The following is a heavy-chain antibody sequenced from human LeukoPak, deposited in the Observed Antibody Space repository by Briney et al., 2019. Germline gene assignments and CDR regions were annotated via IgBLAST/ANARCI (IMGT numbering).Heavy chain of an antibody. V-gene: IGHV5-51*01. Sequence: GESLKISCKASGYTFSRYWIDWVRQMPGKGPEWMGNIYPGDSNTRYSPSFQGQVTISVDRSITTAYLEWSSLKASDAAMYFCARQPRKYGPSDYWGQGTLVSVSS. CDR1: GYTFSRYW. CDR2: IYPGDSNT. D-gene: IGHD2-2*01. CDR3: ARQPRKYGPSDY. J-gene: IGHJ4*02.